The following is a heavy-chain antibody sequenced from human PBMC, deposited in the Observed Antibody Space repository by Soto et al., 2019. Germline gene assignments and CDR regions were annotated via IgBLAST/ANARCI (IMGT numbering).Heavy chain of an antibody. Sequence: QVQLVESGGGVVQPGRSLRLSCAASGFTFSSYGMHWVRQAPGKGLEWVAVISYDGSNKYYADSVKGRFTISRDNSKNTLYLLMNSLRAEDTAVHYCAKDHFTGEYTRIAVGSVWFDPWGQGTLVTVSS. D-gene: IGHD6-19*01. V-gene: IGHV3-30*18. J-gene: IGHJ5*02. CDR3: AKDHFTGEYTRIAVGSVWFDP. CDR1: GFTFSSYG. CDR2: ISYDGSNK.